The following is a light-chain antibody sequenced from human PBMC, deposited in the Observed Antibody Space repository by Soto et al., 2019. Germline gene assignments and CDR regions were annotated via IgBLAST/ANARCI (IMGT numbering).Light chain of an antibody. J-gene: IGLJ1*01. Sequence: QSVLTQPASVSGSPGQSITISCTGTSSDVGGYNYVSWYQQHPGKAPKLMIYDVSNRPSGVSNRLSGTKSGNTASLTISGLQAEDEADYYCSSYTSSSTPYVFGTGTKVTV. CDR2: DVS. CDR3: SSYTSSSTPYV. V-gene: IGLV2-14*01. CDR1: SSDVGGYNY.